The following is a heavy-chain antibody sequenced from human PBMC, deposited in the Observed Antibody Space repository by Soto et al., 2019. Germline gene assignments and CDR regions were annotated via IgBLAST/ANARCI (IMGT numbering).Heavy chain of an antibody. Sequence: PGGSLRLSCAASGFTFSSYSMNWVRQAPGKGLEWVSYISSSSSTIYYADSVKGRFTISRDNAKNSLYLQMNSLRDEDTAVYYCARGLWELPPVPWFDPWGQGTLVTVSS. J-gene: IGHJ5*02. D-gene: IGHD1-26*01. V-gene: IGHV3-48*02. CDR1: GFTFSSYS. CDR3: ARGLWELPPVPWFDP. CDR2: ISSSSSTI.